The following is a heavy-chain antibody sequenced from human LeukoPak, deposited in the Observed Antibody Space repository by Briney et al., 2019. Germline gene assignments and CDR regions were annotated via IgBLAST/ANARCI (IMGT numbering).Heavy chain of an antibody. CDR2: IWYDGSNK. CDR3: AREEDLYYFDY. Sequence: GGSLRLSCAASGFTFSSYGMHWVRQAPGKGLEWVAVIWYDGSNKYYADSVEGRFTISRDNSKNTLYLQMNSLRAEDTAVYYCAREEDLYYFDYWGQGTLVTVSS. J-gene: IGHJ4*02. V-gene: IGHV3-33*01. CDR1: GFTFSSYG.